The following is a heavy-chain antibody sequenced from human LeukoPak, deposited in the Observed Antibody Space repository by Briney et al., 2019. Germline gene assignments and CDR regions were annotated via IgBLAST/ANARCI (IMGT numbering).Heavy chain of an antibody. CDR3: ARELLGYCSSTSCYAGGDY. Sequence: GGSLRLSCAASGFTFSSYGMNWVRQAPGKGQEWVSSISSSSSYIYYADSVKGRFTISRDNAKNSLYLQMNSLRAEDTAVYYWARELLGYCSSTSCYAGGDYWGQGTLVTVSS. D-gene: IGHD2-2*01. CDR1: GFTFSSYG. CDR2: ISSSSSYI. J-gene: IGHJ4*02. V-gene: IGHV3-21*01.